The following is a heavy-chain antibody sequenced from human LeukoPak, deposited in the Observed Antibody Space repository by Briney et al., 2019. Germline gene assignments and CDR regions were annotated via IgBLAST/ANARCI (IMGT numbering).Heavy chain of an antibody. D-gene: IGHD2-2*01. CDR1: GGSISSSPYY. V-gene: IGHV4-61*02. J-gene: IGHJ5*02. Sequence: SETLSLTCTVSGGSISSSPYYWSWIRQPAGKGLEWIGRIYTSGSTNYNPSLKSRVTISVDTSKNQFSLKLSSVTAADTAVYYCARDLTVVPAAMGGLNWFDPWGQGTLVTVSS. CDR3: ARDLTVVPAAMGGLNWFDP. CDR2: IYTSGST.